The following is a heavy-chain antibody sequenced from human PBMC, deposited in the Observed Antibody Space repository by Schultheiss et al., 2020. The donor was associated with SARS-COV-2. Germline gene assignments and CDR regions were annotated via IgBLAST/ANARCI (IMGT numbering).Heavy chain of an antibody. J-gene: IGHJ4*02. V-gene: IGHV4-31*11. Sequence: SETLSLTCAVSGGSISSGGYYWTWIRQHPGKGLEWIGYIYYSGSTYYNPSLKSRVTIAVDTSKNQFSLKLSSVTAADTAVYYCARGAEPGLGYWGQGTLVTVSS. CDR3: ARGAEPGLGY. CDR2: IYYSGST. CDR1: GGSISSGGYY. D-gene: IGHD1-14*01.